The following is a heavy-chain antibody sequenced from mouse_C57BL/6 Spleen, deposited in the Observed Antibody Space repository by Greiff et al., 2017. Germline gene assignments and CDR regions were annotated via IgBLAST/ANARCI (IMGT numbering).Heavy chain of an antibody. CDR1: GYTFTDYE. V-gene: IGHV1-15*01. D-gene: IGHD1-1*01. J-gene: IGHJ2*01. Sequence: QVQLQQSGAELVRPGASVTLSCKASGYTFTDYEMHWVKQTPVHGLEWIGAIDPETGGTAYNQKFKGKAILTADKSSSTAYMELRSLTSEDSAVYYCTRHYDYGSSHDYWGQGTTLTVSS. CDR2: IDPETGGT. CDR3: TRHYDYGSSHDY.